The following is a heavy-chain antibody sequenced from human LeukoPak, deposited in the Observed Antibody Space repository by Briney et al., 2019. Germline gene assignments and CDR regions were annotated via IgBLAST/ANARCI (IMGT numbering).Heavy chain of an antibody. J-gene: IGHJ4*02. V-gene: IGHV1-69*04. CDR3: ARCAAMDDDYFDY. CDR1: GGTFSSYA. Sequence: SVKVSCKASGGTFSSYAISWVRQAPGQGLEWMGRIIPILNITNYAQKFQGRVTITADKSTRTAYMELSSLRSEDTAVYYCARCAAMDDDYFDYWGQGTLVTVSS. D-gene: IGHD5-18*01. CDR2: IIPILNIT.